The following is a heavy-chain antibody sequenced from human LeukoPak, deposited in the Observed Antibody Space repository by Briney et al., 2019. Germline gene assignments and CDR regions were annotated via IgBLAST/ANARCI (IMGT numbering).Heavy chain of an antibody. Sequence: GGSLRLSCAASGFTYSSYWMSWVRQAPGKGLEWVAVISYDGSNKYYADSVKGRFTISRDNSKNTLYLQMNSLRAEDTAVYYCAKDRRSGSYYFDYWGQGTLVTVSS. J-gene: IGHJ4*02. D-gene: IGHD1-26*01. CDR1: GFTYSSYW. CDR2: ISYDGSNK. CDR3: AKDRRSGSYYFDY. V-gene: IGHV3-30*18.